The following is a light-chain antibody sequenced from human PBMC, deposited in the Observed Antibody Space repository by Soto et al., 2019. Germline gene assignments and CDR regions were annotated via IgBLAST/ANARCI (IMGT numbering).Light chain of an antibody. CDR2: LNSDGSH. CDR3: QTWGTGIHVV. Sequence: SASASLGASVKLTCTLSSGHSSYAIAWHQQQPEKGPRYLMKLNSDGSHSKGDGIPDRFSGSSSGAERYLTISSLQSEDEADYYCQTWGTGIHVVFGGGTQLTV. J-gene: IGLJ2*01. V-gene: IGLV4-69*01. CDR1: SGHSSYA.